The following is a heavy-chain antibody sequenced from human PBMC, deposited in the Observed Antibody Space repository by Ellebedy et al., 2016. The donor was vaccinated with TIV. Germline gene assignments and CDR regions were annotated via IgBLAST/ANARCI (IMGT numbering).Heavy chain of an antibody. D-gene: IGHD3-16*01. CDR2: ITGSSSTI. CDR1: GFTFSGYS. CDR3: AREAYTWFDP. J-gene: IGHJ5*02. V-gene: IGHV3-48*04. Sequence: PGGSLRLSCEASGFTFSGYSMNWVRQAPGKGLEWVSYITGSSSTIYYAESVKGRFTISRDNAKNSLYLQMNSLRAEDTALYYCAREAYTWFDPWGQGTLVTVSS.